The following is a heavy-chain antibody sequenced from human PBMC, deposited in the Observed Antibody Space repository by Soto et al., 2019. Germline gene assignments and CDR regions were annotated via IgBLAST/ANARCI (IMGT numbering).Heavy chain of an antibody. Sequence: PSETLSLTCAVYGGSFSGYYWSWIRQPPGKGLEWIGEINHSGSTNYNPSLKSRVTISVDTSKNQFSLKLSSVTAADTAVYYCARATYYDFWSGYLYYYYGMDVWGQGTTVTVSS. CDR2: INHSGST. D-gene: IGHD3-3*01. V-gene: IGHV4-34*01. J-gene: IGHJ6*02. CDR1: GGSFSGYY. CDR3: ARATYYDFWSGYLYYYYGMDV.